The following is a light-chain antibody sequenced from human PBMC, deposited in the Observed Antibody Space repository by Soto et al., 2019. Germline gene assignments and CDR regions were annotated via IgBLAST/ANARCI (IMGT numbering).Light chain of an antibody. CDR1: SSNIGTNY. CDR3: ETWDDSMPGAV. Sequence: QSVLTQPPSVSAAPGQKVTISCSGRSSNIGTNYVSWYQQLPGTVPTLLIYDHNKRPAGIPDRFSASKSGTSATLDITGLQIGDEADYYCETWDDSMPGAVFGGGTQLTVL. J-gene: IGLJ2*01. CDR2: DHN. V-gene: IGLV1-51*01.